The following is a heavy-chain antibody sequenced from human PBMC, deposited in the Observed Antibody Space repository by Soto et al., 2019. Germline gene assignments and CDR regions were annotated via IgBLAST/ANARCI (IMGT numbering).Heavy chain of an antibody. Sequence: ASVKVSCKVSGYTLTELSMHWVRQAPGKGLEWMGGFDPEDGETIYAQKFQGRVTMTEGTSTDTAYMELSSLRSEDTAVYYCATSSPRPQYDFWSCYHDAFDIWGQGTMVTVSS. D-gene: IGHD3-3*01. CDR2: FDPEDGET. CDR1: GYTLTELS. CDR3: ATSSPRPQYDFWSCYHDAFDI. V-gene: IGHV1-24*01. J-gene: IGHJ3*02.